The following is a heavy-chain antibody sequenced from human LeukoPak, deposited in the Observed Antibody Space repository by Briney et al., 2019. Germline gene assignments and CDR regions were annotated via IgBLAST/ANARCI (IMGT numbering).Heavy chain of an antibody. CDR2: IKSKTDGGTT. Sequence: GGSLRLSCAASGFTFSNAWMSWVRQAPGKGLEWVGRIKSKTDGGTTDYAAPVKGRFTISRDDSKNTLYLQMNSLRAEDTAVYYCAKDERSRGSGLADYWGQGTLVTVSS. CDR3: AKDERSRGSGLADY. D-gene: IGHD3-10*01. CDR1: GFTFSNAW. J-gene: IGHJ4*02. V-gene: IGHV3-15*01.